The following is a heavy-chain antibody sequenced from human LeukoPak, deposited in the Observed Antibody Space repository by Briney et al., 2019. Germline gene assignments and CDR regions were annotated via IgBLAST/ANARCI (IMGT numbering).Heavy chain of an antibody. D-gene: IGHD3-22*01. CDR2: IYHSGST. CDR1: GYSISSGYY. V-gene: IGHV4-38-2*02. CDR3: ASYKSMIVVVIY. Sequence: SETLSLTRTVSGYSISSGYYWGWIRPPPGKGLEWIGSIYHSGSTYYNPSLKSRVTISVDTSKNQFSLKLSSVTAADTAVYYCASYKSMIVVVIYWGQGTLVTVSS. J-gene: IGHJ4*02.